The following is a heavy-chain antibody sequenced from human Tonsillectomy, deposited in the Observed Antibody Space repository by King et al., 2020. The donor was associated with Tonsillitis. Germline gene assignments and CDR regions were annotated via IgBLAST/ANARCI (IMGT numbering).Heavy chain of an antibody. Sequence: VQLVESGGGLVQPGGSLRLSCAASGFTFSSYTMSWVRQAPGKGLEWVSAISGSGGSTYYADSVKGRFTISRDHSKNTLYLQMNSLRAEDTAVYYCAKGGDCSSTSCYKGGMDVWGQGTTVTVSS. J-gene: IGHJ6*02. CDR3: AKGGDCSSTSCYKGGMDV. CDR2: ISGSGGST. D-gene: IGHD2-2*02. CDR1: GFTFSSYT. V-gene: IGHV3-23*04.